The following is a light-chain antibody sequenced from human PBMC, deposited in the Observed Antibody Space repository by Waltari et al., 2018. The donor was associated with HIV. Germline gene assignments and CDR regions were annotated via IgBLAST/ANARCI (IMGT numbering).Light chain of an antibody. J-gene: IGLJ1*01. CDR2: DVN. V-gene: IGLV2-11*01. CDR3: CAYAAGHVSYV. CDR1: TSDVGFYDY. Sequence: QSALTQPPSVSGSPGQSVSISCSGTTSDVGFYDYVSWYQQYPGKAPKLVIFDVNQRPSGVPARCSGSKSGNTASLTISGLQTEDEADYFCCAYAAGHVSYVFGNGTAVAVL.